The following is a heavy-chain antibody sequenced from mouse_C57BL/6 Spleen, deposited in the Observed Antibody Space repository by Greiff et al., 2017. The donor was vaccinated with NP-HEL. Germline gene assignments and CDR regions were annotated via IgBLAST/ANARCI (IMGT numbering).Heavy chain of an antibody. CDR3: ARDRMGTHRYAMDY. Sequence: EVQRVESGGGLVKPGGSLKLSCAASGFTFSSYAMSWVRQTPEKRLEWVATISDGGSYTYYPDNVKGRFTISRDNAKNNLYLQMSHLKSEDTAMYYCARDRMGTHRYAMDYWGQGTSVTVSS. V-gene: IGHV5-4*01. CDR1: GFTFSSYA. J-gene: IGHJ4*01. CDR2: ISDGGSYT. D-gene: IGHD2-3*01.